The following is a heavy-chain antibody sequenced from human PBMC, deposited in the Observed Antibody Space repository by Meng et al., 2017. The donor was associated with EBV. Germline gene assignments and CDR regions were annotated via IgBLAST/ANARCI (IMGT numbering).Heavy chain of an antibody. Sequence: QVSLVQAGAEGKKPGASVKVSCKASGYTFTGYYMHWVRQAPGQGLEWMGRINPNSGGTNYAQKFQGRVTMTRDTSISTAYMELSRLRSDDTAVYYCARVGIAVAGTGDYWGQGTLVTVSS. CDR2: INPNSGGT. CDR3: ARVGIAVAGTGDY. D-gene: IGHD6-19*01. V-gene: IGHV1-2*06. J-gene: IGHJ4*02. CDR1: GYTFTGYY.